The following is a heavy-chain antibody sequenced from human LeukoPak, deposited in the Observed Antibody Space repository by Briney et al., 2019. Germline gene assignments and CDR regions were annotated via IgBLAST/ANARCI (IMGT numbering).Heavy chain of an antibody. J-gene: IGHJ3*02. CDR1: GYTFNGYY. CDR3: ARGPWTRDGYNPPRDI. Sequence: GASVKVSCKAYGYTFNGYYMHWVRQAPGQGLEWMGWINPNSGGTNYAQKFQGRVTMTRDTSISTAYMELSRLRSDDTAVYYCARGPWTRDGYNPPRDIGGQGTMVTVSS. CDR2: INPNSGGT. D-gene: IGHD5-24*01. V-gene: IGHV1-2*02.